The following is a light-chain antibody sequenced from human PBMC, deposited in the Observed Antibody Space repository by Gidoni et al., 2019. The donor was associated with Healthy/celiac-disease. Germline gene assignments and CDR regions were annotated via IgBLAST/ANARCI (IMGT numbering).Light chain of an antibody. Sequence: ETVLTQSPGTLSLSPGESATLPCRASQSVSSSYLAWYQQKPGQAPRLLIYGASSRATGIPDRFSGSGSGTDFTLTISRLEPEDFAVYYCQQYGSSPTFGGGTKVEIK. CDR2: GAS. CDR3: QQYGSSPT. V-gene: IGKV3-20*01. J-gene: IGKJ4*01. CDR1: QSVSSSY.